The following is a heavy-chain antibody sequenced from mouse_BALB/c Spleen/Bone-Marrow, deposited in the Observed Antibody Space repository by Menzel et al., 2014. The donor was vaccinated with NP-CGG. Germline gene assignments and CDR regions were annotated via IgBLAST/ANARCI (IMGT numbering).Heavy chain of an antibody. CDR1: GYTFTSYW. D-gene: IGHD2-10*02. CDR3: TRQSGTYYARDY. V-gene: IGHV1-69*02. J-gene: IGHJ4*01. Sequence: QVQLQQSGAELVRPGASVKVSCKASGYTFTSYWINWVKQRPGQGLEWIGNIYPSDSYTNYNQNFKDKATLTVDKSSSTAYMQLSSPTSEDSAVYYCTRQSGTYYARDYWGQGTSVTVSS. CDR2: IYPSDSYT.